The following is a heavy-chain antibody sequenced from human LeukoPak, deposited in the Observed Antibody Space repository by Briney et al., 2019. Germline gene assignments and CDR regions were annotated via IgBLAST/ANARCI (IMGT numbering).Heavy chain of an antibody. D-gene: IGHD6-13*01. CDR3: ARAGAAAVPDWYFDL. CDR2: IKQDGSEK. V-gene: IGHV3-7*05. CDR1: GFTFRSYW. Sequence: GGSLRLSCAASGFTFRSYWMNWVRQAPGKGLEWVANIKQDGSEKYYVDSVKGRFTVSRDNAKNSLYLQMNSLRGEDTAVYYCARAGAAAVPDWYFDLWGRGTLVTVSS. J-gene: IGHJ2*01.